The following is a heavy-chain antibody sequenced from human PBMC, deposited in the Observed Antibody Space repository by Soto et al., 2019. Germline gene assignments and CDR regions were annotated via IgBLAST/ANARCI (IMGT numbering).Heavy chain of an antibody. Sequence: ASVKVSCKASGYTLTELSMHWVRQAPGKGLEWMGGFDPEDGETIYAQKFQGRVTMTEDTSTDTAYMELSSLRSEDTAVYYCATISRDSQIQYYYYGMDVWGQGTTVTVSS. CDR3: ATISRDSQIQYYYYGMDV. CDR1: GYTLTELS. V-gene: IGHV1-24*01. CDR2: FDPEDGET. J-gene: IGHJ6*02. D-gene: IGHD2-21*02.